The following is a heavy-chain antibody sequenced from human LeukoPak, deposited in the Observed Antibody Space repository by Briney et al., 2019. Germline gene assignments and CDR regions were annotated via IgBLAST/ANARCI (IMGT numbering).Heavy chain of an antibody. CDR2: INSDGSST. Sequence: GGSLRLSCAASGFTFSSYWIHWVRQAPGKGLVWVSRINSDGSSTSYADSVKGRFTTSRDNAKNSLYLQMNSLRAEDTAVYYCARYAVAGSDYWGQGTLVTVSS. CDR3: ARYAVAGSDY. CDR1: GFTFSSYW. V-gene: IGHV3-74*01. J-gene: IGHJ4*02. D-gene: IGHD6-19*01.